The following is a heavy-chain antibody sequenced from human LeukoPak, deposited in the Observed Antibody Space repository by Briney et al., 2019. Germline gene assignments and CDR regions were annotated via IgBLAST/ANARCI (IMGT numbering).Heavy chain of an antibody. CDR2: INPNSGGT. V-gene: IGHV1-2*02. CDR3: AREAIFGVVIMARDAFDV. D-gene: IGHD3-3*01. CDR1: GYTFTGYY. Sequence: ASVKVSCKASGYTFTGYYMHWVRQAPGQGLEWMGWINPNSGGTNYAQKFQGRVTMTRDTSISTAYMELSRLRSDDTAVYYCAREAIFGVVIMARDAFDVWGQGTMVTVSS. J-gene: IGHJ3*01.